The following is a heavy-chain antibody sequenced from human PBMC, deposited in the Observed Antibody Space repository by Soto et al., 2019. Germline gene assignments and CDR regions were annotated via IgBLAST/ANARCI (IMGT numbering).Heavy chain of an antibody. CDR2: IYNSGTT. Sequence: SETLSLTCIVSGGSISSGRYYLSWIRHHPGMGLEWIGYIYNSGTTYYSPSLKSRATISIDTSKNQLFLKLSSVTAADTAVYFCERDVVVVPDAPSSYYYAMDVWGKGTTGIVSS. CDR3: ERDVVVVPDAPSSYYYAMDV. D-gene: IGHD2-2*01. CDR1: GGSISSGRYY. J-gene: IGHJ6*04. V-gene: IGHV4-31*03.